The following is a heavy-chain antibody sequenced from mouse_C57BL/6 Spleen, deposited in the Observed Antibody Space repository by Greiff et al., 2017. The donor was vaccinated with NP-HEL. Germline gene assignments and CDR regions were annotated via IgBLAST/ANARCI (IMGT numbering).Heavy chain of an antibody. V-gene: IGHV1-42*01. CDR1: GYSFTGYY. CDR3: ARFYSGYFDV. CDR2: INPSTGGT. D-gene: IGHD1-1*01. Sequence: EVQLQQSGPELVKPGASVKISCKASGYSFTGYYMNWVKQSPEKSLEWIGEINPSTGGTTYNQKFKAKATLTVDKSSSTAYMQLKSLTSEDSAVYYCARFYSGYFDVWGTGATVTVST. J-gene: IGHJ1*03.